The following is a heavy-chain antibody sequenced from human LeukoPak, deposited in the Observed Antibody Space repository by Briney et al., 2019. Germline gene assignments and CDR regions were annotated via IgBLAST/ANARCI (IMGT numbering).Heavy chain of an antibody. J-gene: IGHJ6*02. Sequence: PSETLSLTCTVSGGSISSYYWSWIRQPPGKGLEWIGYIYYTGSSYYNPSLKSRVTISVDTSKNQFSLKLSSVTAADTAIYYCARADESLVYGMDVWGQGTTVIVSS. CDR2: IYYTGSS. V-gene: IGHV4-59*08. CDR1: GGSISSYY. CDR3: ARADESLVYGMDV.